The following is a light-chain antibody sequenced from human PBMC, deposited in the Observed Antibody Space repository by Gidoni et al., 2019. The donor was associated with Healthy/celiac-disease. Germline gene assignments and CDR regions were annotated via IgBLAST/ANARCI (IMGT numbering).Light chain of an antibody. CDR2: QDS. J-gene: IGLJ3*02. Sequence: SYELTQPPSVSVSPGQTASITCSGDQLGDKYACWYQQKPGQSPVLVIDQDSKRPSGIPERFSGSNSGNTATLTISGTQAMDEADYYCQAWDSSTDWVFGGGTKLTVL. CDR1: QLGDKY. CDR3: QAWDSSTDWV. V-gene: IGLV3-1*01.